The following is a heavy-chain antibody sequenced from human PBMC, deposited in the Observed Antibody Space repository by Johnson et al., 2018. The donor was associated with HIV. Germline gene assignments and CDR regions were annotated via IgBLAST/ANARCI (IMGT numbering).Heavy chain of an antibody. J-gene: IGHJ3*02. CDR2: IYWNGGRT. CDR1: GFTFENYA. V-gene: IGHV3-20*04. Sequence: VQLVESGGDLVQPGRSLRVSCAASGFTFENYAMHWVRQAPGKGLEWVSGIYWNGGRTVYAASVKGRFTISRDNAKNSLYLQMNSLRVEDTALYYCARGGLGYQNIHDPFDIWGQGTMVTVSS. D-gene: IGHD2-2*01. CDR3: ARGGLGYQNIHDPFDI.